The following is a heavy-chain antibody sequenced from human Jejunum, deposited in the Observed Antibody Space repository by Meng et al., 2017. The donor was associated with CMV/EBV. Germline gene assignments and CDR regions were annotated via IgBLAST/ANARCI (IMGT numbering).Heavy chain of an antibody. CDR3: AKGADSSWYTGES. V-gene: IGHV3-53*01. Sequence: EVRLVEAGGGLIQPGGSLRLSCAASGFTVSSGYMTWVRQAPEKGLEWLSITFRSGTTYFADSVKGRFSISRDNSKNTLYLQMNGLRVEDTAVYYCAKGADSSWYTGESWGQGTLVTVSS. CDR1: GFTVSSGY. D-gene: IGHD2-2*02. J-gene: IGHJ5*02. CDR2: TFRSGTT.